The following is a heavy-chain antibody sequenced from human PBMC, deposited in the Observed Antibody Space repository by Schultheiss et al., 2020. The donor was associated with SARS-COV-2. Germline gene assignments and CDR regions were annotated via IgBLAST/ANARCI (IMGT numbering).Heavy chain of an antibody. Sequence: SETLSLTCAVYGGSFSGYYWSWIRQPPGKGLEWIGEINHSGSTNYNPSLKSRVTISVDTSKNQFSLKLSSVTAADTAVYYCARVAHRLMTTTGGDYWGQGTLVTVSS. D-gene: IGHD4-11*01. CDR2: INHSGST. J-gene: IGHJ4*02. CDR1: GGSFSGYY. V-gene: IGHV4-34*01. CDR3: ARVAHRLMTTTGGDY.